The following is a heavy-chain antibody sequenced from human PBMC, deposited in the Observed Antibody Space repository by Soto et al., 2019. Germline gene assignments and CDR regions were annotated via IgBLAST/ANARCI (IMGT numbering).Heavy chain of an antibody. Sequence: QLQLQRSDSGLVRPTQTLSLTCTVSSGSISGGDYSWSWIRQPPGEALEWIGYIYDGGSTYYSPSLKSRVTISVDKSKNRVSLKLNSVTAADTAVYYCARGRRTNNYFDYWGQGTLVTVSS. CDR1: SGSISGGDYS. CDR3: ARGRRTNNYFDY. CDR2: IYDGGST. J-gene: IGHJ4*02. V-gene: IGHV4-30-2*01.